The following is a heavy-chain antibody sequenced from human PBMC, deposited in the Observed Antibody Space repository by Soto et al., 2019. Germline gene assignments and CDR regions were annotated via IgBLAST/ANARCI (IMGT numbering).Heavy chain of an antibody. CDR1: GGSISSSSYY. CDR3: AREGGYESVTFYFDY. Sequence: SETLSLTCTVSGGSISSSSYYWGWIRQPPGKGLEWIGSIYYSGSTYYNPSLKSRVTISVDTSKNQFSLKLSSVTAADTAVYYCAREGGYESVTFYFDYWGQGTLVTVSS. D-gene: IGHD4-17*01. V-gene: IGHV4-39*01. CDR2: IYYSGST. J-gene: IGHJ4*02.